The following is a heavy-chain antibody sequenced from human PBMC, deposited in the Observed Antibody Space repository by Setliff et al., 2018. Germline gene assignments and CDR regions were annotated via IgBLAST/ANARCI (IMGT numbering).Heavy chain of an antibody. CDR2: IYHNGNT. J-gene: IGHJ4*02. D-gene: IGHD2-8*01. Sequence: PSETLSLTCAVYGGSFSSFYWSWIRQPPGKGLEWIGYIYHNGNTNFNPSLKSRVNMSIDTSKNQFALNLKSVTAADTAVYFCARDPGFHSGTWCLGDWGQGTQVTVSS. V-gene: IGHV4-34*01. CDR1: GGSFSSFY. CDR3: ARDPGFHSGTWCLGD.